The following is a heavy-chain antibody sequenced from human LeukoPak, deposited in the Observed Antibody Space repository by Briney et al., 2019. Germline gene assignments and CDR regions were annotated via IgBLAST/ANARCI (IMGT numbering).Heavy chain of an antibody. Sequence: PSETLSLTCTVSGGSISSYYWSWIRQPPGKGLEWIGYIYYSGSTNYNPSLKSRVTISVDTSKNQFSLKLSSVTDADTAVYYCARDCSSTSCFDYWGQGTLVTVSS. V-gene: IGHV4-59*01. CDR2: IYYSGST. D-gene: IGHD2-2*01. CDR3: ARDCSSTSCFDY. J-gene: IGHJ4*02. CDR1: GGSISSYY.